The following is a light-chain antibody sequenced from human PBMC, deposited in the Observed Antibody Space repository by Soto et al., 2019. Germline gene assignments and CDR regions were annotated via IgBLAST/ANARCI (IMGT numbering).Light chain of an antibody. Sequence: DIQMTQSPSSLSASVGDRVTISCRASQDVRSYLAWYQQKPGKAPRLLIYAASSLQSGVSSRFTGSGSGTDFTLTISSLLPEDVATYYCQKYNWPPFTFGPGTTVDIK. CDR3: QKYNWPPFT. CDR2: AAS. V-gene: IGKV1-27*01. J-gene: IGKJ3*01. CDR1: QDVRSY.